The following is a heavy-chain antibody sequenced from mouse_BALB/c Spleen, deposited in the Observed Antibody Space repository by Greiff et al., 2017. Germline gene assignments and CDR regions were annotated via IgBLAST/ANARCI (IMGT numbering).Heavy chain of an antibody. D-gene: IGHD2-14*01. CDR1: GYSFTSYW. V-gene: IGHV1S127*01. Sequence: QVHVKQSGPQLVRPGASVKISCKASGYSFTSYWMHWVKQRPGQGLEWIGMIDPSDSETRLNQKFKDKATLTVDKSSSTAYMQLSSPTSEDSAVYYCARRKGNYRYEWSAMDYWGQGTSVTVSS. J-gene: IGHJ4*01. CDR3: ARRKGNYRYEWSAMDY. CDR2: IDPSDSET.